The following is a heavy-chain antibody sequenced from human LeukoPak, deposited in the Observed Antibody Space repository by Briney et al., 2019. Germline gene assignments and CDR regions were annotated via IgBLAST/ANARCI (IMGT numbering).Heavy chain of an antibody. V-gene: IGHV5-10-1*01. J-gene: IGHJ5*02. CDR1: GYGFTSYW. CDR2: IDPSDSYT. Sequence: GESLKISCKGSGYGFTSYWISWVRQMPGKGLEWMGRIDPSDSYTNYSPSFQGHVTISADKSISTAYLQWSSLKASDTAMYYCARHVGDIVVVPAAAPPGFDPWGQGTLVTVSS. CDR3: ARHVGDIVVVPAAAPPGFDP. D-gene: IGHD2-2*01.